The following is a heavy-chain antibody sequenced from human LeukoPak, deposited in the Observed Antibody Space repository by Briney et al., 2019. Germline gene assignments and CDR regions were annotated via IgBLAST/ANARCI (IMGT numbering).Heavy chain of an antibody. D-gene: IGHD6-13*01. CDR1: GYTFTGYY. CDR2: INPNSGGT. J-gene: IGHJ3*02. V-gene: IGHV1-2*04. Sequence: ASVKVSCKASGYTFTGYYMHWVRQAPGQGLEWMGWINPNSGGTNYAQKFQGWVTMTRDMSISTAYMELSRLRSDDTAVYYCARRLRRAGSAAFDIWGQGTMVTVSS. CDR3: ARRLRRAGSAAFDI.